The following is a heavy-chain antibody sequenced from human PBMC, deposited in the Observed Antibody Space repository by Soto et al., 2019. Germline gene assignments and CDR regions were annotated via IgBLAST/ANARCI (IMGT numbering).Heavy chain of an antibody. CDR3: ARWGNWKVADY. CDR2: IWYDGSDK. J-gene: IGHJ4*02. V-gene: IGHV3-33*01. D-gene: IGHD1-1*01. Sequence: QVQLVESGGGVVQPGRSLRLSCAASGFTFSSHGMHWVRQAPGKGLEWVAVIWYDGSDKYYADSVKGRFTISRDNSKNMLYLQMNSLRAEDTAVYHCARWGNWKVADYWGQGTLVTASS. CDR1: GFTFSSHG.